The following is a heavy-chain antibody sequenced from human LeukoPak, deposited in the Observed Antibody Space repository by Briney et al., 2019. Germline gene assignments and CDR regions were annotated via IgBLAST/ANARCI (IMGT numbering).Heavy chain of an antibody. CDR2: INSDGSST. CDR3: ARPVTTDPFAY. J-gene: IGHJ4*02. CDR1: GFTFSSYW. Sequence: GGSLRLSCAASGFTFSSYWMHWVRQAPGGGLVWVSRINSDGSSTLYADSVKGRFTISRDNAKNTPYLQMNSLRAEDTAVYSCARPVTTDPFAYWGQGTLVTVSS. D-gene: IGHD3-3*01. V-gene: IGHV3-74*01.